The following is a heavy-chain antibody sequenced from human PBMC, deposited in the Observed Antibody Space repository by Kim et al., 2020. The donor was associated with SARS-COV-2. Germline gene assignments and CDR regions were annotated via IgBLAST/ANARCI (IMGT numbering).Heavy chain of an antibody. V-gene: IGHV4-31*02. J-gene: IGHJ4*02. Sequence: PSLKSRVTISVDTSKNQFSLKLSSVTAADTAVCYCARTRITMIVVVTHFDYWGQGTLVTVSS. D-gene: IGHD3-22*01. CDR3: ARTRITMIVVVTHFDY.